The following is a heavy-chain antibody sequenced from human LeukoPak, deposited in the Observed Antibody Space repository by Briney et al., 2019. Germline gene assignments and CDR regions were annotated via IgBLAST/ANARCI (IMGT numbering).Heavy chain of an antibody. V-gene: IGHV3-23*01. CDR1: GFTFSSYA. CDR2: ISGSGGDT. D-gene: IGHD3-10*01. Sequence: PGGSLRLSCAAFGFTFSSYAMGRVRQAPGKGLEWVSAISGSGGDTYYADSVKGRFTFSRDNSKNTLYLQMNSLRPEDTALYYCARAVWFGEFDYYFFGLDVWGQGTTVTVSS. J-gene: IGHJ6*02. CDR3: ARAVWFGEFDYYFFGLDV.